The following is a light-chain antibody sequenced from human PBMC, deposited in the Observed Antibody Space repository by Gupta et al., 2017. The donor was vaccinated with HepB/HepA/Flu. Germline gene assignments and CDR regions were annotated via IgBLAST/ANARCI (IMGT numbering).Light chain of an antibody. CDR1: SSNIGAGYD. V-gene: IGLV1-40*01. J-gene: IGLJ3*02. Sequence: QSVLTQPPSVSGGPGQRVTISCTGSSSNIGAGYDVPWYQQLPGTAPKLLIYGNSNRPSGVPDRFSGSKSGTSASLATTGLQAEDEADYYCQSYDSSLSGSVFGGGTKLTVL. CDR3: QSYDSSLSGSV. CDR2: GNS.